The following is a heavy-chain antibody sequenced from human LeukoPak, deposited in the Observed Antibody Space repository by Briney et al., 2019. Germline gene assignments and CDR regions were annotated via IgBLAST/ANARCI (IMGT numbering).Heavy chain of an antibody. CDR2: IKSKTDGGTT. Sequence: GGSLRLSCAASGFTFSNAWMSWVRQAPGKGLEWVGRIKSKTDGGTTDYAAPVKGRFTISRDDSKNTLYLQMNSLKTEDTAVYYCTTESPIVVVPAASGNGDWGQGTLVTVSS. J-gene: IGHJ4*02. CDR1: GFTFSNAW. D-gene: IGHD2-2*01. V-gene: IGHV3-15*01. CDR3: TTESPIVVVPAASGNGD.